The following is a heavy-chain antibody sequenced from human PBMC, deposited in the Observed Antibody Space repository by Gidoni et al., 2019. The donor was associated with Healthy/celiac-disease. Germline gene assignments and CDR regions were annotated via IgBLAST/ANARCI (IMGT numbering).Heavy chain of an antibody. Sequence: EVQLVESGGGLVQPGRSLRLSCSASGFTFDDYAMHWVRQAPGKGLEWVSGISWNSGSIGYADSVKGRFTISRDNAKNSLYLQMNSLRAEDTALYYCAKDMGNWNYLSFDYWGQGTLVTVSS. J-gene: IGHJ4*02. CDR2: ISWNSGSI. V-gene: IGHV3-9*01. CDR3: AKDMGNWNYLSFDY. D-gene: IGHD1-7*01. CDR1: GFTFDDYA.